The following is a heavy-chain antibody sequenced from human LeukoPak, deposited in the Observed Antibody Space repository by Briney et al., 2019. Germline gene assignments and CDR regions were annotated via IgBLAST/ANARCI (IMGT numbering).Heavy chain of an antibody. J-gene: IGHJ3*02. CDR3: AHSGTVTTPQDAFDI. CDR2: IYWNDDK. Sequence: SGPTLVNPTQTLTLTCTFSGFSLSTSGVGVGWIRQPPGKALEWLALIYWNDDKRYSPSLKSRLTITKDTSKNQVVLTMNNMDPVDTATYYCAHSGTVTTPQDAFDIWGQGTMVTVSS. D-gene: IGHD4-17*01. V-gene: IGHV2-5*01. CDR1: GFSLSTSGVG.